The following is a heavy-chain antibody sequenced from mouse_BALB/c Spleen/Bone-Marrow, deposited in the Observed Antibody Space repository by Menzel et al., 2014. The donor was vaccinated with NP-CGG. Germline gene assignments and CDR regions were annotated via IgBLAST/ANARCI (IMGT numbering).Heavy chain of an antibody. V-gene: IGHV1-31*01. CDR1: GYSFTGYY. CDR3: ARSYGSPYYYAMDY. Sequence: VQLQQSGPELVKPGASVKISCKPSGYSFTGYYMHWVKQSHVKGLEWIGRINPYNGATSDNQNFKEKASLTVDKPSSTAYMELHSLTSEDSAVYYCARSYGSPYYYAMDYWGQGTSVTVSS. D-gene: IGHD1-1*01. J-gene: IGHJ4*01. CDR2: INPYNGAT.